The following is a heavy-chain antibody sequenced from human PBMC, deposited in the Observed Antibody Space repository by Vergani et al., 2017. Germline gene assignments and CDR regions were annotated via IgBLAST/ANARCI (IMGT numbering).Heavy chain of an antibody. J-gene: IGHJ6*03. V-gene: IGHV7-4-1*02. CDR3: ARRGYSYGFNADYYMDV. Sequence: QVQLVQSGAEVKKPGSSVKVSCKASGGTFSSYAISWVRQAPGQGLEWMGWINTNTGNPTYAQGFTGRFVFSLDTSVSTAYLQISSLKAEDTAVYYCARRGYSYGFNADYYMDVWGKGTTVTVSS. CDR2: INTNTGNP. D-gene: IGHD5-18*01. CDR1: GGTFSSYA.